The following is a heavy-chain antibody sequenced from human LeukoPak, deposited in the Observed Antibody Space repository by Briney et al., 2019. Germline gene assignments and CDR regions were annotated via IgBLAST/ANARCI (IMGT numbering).Heavy chain of an antibody. V-gene: IGHV3-30*18. CDR1: GFTFSSYG. Sequence: SGGSLRLSCAASGFTFSSYGMHWVRQAPGKGLEWVAVISYDGSNKYYADSVERRFTISRDNSKNTLYLLMNSLRAEDTAVYYCAKGSEYSSGRGGWFDPWGQGTLVTVSS. D-gene: IGHD6-19*01. CDR2: ISYDGSNK. J-gene: IGHJ5*02. CDR3: AKGSEYSSGRGGWFDP.